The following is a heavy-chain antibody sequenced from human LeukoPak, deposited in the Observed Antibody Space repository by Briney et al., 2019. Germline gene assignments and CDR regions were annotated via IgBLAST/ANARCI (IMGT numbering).Heavy chain of an antibody. D-gene: IGHD1-26*01. CDR1: RFTFSSYS. V-gene: IGHV3-21*05. Sequence: PGGSLRLSCAASRFTFSSYSMNWVRQAPGKGLESVSYIRSSSSYTYYADSVKGRFTISRDNAKNSLYLQMNSLRAEDTAVYYCARSILTAGSYSGNYFDYWGQGTLVTVSS. CDR2: IRSSSSYT. CDR3: ARSILTAGSYSGNYFDY. J-gene: IGHJ4*02.